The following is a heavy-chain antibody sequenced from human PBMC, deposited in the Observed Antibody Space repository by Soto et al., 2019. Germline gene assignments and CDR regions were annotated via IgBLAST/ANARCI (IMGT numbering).Heavy chain of an antibody. D-gene: IGHD3-22*01. Sequence: PSETLSLTCTVSGGSISSYYWSWIRQPPGKGLEWIGYIYYSGSTNYNPSLKSRVTISVDTSKNQFSLKLSSVTAADTAVYYCARTYDGSGPNSGGYGFDIWGKGTMVTVSS. V-gene: IGHV4-59*08. CDR2: IYYSGST. J-gene: IGHJ3*02. CDR1: GGSISSYY. CDR3: ARTYDGSGPNSGGYGFDI.